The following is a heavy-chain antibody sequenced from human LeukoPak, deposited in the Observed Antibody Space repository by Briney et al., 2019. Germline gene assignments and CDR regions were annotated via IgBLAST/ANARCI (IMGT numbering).Heavy chain of an antibody. D-gene: IGHD6-19*01. J-gene: IGHJ4*02. V-gene: IGHV4-61*02. CDR2: IYTSGST. CDR3: ASGSSDWSGLDY. Sequence: PSQTLSLTCTVSGGSISSGSYYWSWIRQPAGKGLEWIGRIYTSGSTNYNPSLKSRVTISVDTSKNQFSLKLSSVTAADTAVYYCASGSSDWSGLDYWGQGTLVTVSS. CDR1: GGSISSGSYY.